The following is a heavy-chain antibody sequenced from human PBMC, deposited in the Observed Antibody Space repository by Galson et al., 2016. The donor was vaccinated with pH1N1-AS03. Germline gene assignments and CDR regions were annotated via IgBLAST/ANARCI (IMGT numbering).Heavy chain of an antibody. J-gene: IGHJ1*01. V-gene: IGHV3-23*01. Sequence: SLRLSCAASGFTFNKYSMNWVRQAPGKGLEWVSSISGSGVTTYYADSVKGRFTLSRDNFKSTLHLQMSSLTVADTAIYFCVKGDNWDSPSMTFHYWGQGTLVTVSS. CDR3: VKGDNWDSPSMTFHY. CDR1: GFTFNKYS. D-gene: IGHD5-24*01. CDR2: ISGSGVTT.